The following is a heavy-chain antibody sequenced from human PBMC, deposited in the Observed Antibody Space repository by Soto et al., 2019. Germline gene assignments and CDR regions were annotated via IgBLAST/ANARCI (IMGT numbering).Heavy chain of an antibody. V-gene: IGHV4-31*03. CDR1: GGSISSGGYY. J-gene: IGHJ5*02. CDR3: ARAMHDVWFGESFRSFDP. CDR2: IYYSGST. Sequence: QVQLQESGPGLVKPSQTLSLTCTVSGGSISSGGYYWSWIRQHPGKGLEGIGYIYYSGSTYYNPSLKSRVTISVDTSKNQFSLKLSSVTAADTAVYYCARAMHDVWFGESFRSFDPWGQGTLVTVSS. D-gene: IGHD3-10*01.